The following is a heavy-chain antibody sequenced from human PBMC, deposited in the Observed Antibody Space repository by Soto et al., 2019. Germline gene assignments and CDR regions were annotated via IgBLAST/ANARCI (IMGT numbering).Heavy chain of an antibody. V-gene: IGHV1-18*01. CDR3: ASDHSSGWAYYYGMDV. Sequence: ASVKVSGKASGYTFTGYGITWVRQAPGQGLEWMGWISAYNGNTNYAQKLQGRVTMTTDTSTRTAYMELRSLRSDDTAVYYCASDHSSGWAYYYGMDVWGQGTTVTVSS. CDR2: ISAYNGNT. D-gene: IGHD6-19*01. CDR1: GYTFTGYG. J-gene: IGHJ6*02.